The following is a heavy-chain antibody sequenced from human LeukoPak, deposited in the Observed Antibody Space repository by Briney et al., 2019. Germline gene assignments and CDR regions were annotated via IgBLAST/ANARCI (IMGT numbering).Heavy chain of an antibody. CDR2: IWFDGSKK. D-gene: IGHD5-18*01. CDR1: GFIFSDYA. CDR3: AKDGQSYAPYAMDV. V-gene: IGHV3-30*02. J-gene: IGHJ6*02. Sequence: SGGSLRLSCAASGFIFSDYAMHWVRQAPGKRLEWVAQIWFDGSKKNYADSVKGRFTISRDQSKNTVSLQMNSLRAEDTALYYCAKDGQSYAPYAMDVWGQGTTVTVSS.